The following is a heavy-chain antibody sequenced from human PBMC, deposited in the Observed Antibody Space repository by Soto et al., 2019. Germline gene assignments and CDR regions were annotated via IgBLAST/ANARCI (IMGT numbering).Heavy chain of an antibody. CDR2: IDENGGSI. V-gene: IGHV3-23*01. J-gene: IGHJ4*02. Sequence: PGGSLRPSCASSGFTFSKYSMGWVRQAPGKGLKGVSSIDENGGSISYTDSVKGRFTISRDNSKNTLYLQMNSLRAEDTAVYYCAKKKTGSYPFDYWGQGT. D-gene: IGHD1-26*01. CDR1: GFTFSKYS. CDR3: AKKKTGSYPFDY.